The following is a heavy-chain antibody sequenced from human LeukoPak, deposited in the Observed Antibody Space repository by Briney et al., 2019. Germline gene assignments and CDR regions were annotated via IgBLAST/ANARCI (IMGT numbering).Heavy chain of an antibody. CDR2: INHSGST. CDR1: GGSFSGYY. V-gene: IGHV4-34*01. D-gene: IGHD2-2*02. CDR3: ARGGIVVVPAARPFDY. Sequence: PSETLSLTCAVYGGSFSGYYWSWIRQPPGKGLAWIGEINHSGSTNYNPSLKSRVTISVDTSKNQFSLKLSSVTAADTDVYYCARGGIVVVPAARPFDYWGQGTLVTVSS. J-gene: IGHJ4*02.